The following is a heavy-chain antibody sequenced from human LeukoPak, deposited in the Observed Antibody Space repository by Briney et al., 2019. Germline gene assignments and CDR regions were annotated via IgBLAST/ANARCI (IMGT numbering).Heavy chain of an antibody. V-gene: IGHV4-34*01. Sequence: SETLSLTCAVYGGSFSGYYWSWIRQPPGKGLEWIGEINHSGSTNYNPSLKSRVTISVDTSKNQFSLKLSSVTAADTAVYYCARALKKYCSSTSCFGFDPWGQGTLVTVSS. D-gene: IGHD2-2*01. J-gene: IGHJ5*02. CDR1: GGSFSGYY. CDR2: INHSGST. CDR3: ARALKKYCSSTSCFGFDP.